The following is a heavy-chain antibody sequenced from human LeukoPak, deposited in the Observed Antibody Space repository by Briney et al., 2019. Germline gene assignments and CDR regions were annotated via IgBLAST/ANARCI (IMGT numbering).Heavy chain of an antibody. CDR2: IIPIFGTA. V-gene: IGHV1-69*13. CDR3: ARVPPYDILTGYKDYGMDV. J-gene: IGHJ6*02. CDR1: GGTFSSYA. D-gene: IGHD3-9*01. Sequence: SVKVSCKASGGTFSSYAISWVRQAPGQGPEWMGGIIPIFGTANYAQKFQGRVTITADESTSTAYMELSSLRSDDTAVYYCARVPPYDILTGYKDYGMDVWGQGTTVTVSS.